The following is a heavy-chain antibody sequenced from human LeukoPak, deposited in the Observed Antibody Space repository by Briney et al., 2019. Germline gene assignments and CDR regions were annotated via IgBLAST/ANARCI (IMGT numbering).Heavy chain of an antibody. Sequence: PGGSLRLSCAASGFTFSSYAMSWVRQAPGKGLEWVSLISGDGDSTYYADSVKGRFTISRDNSKSSLYLQMNSLKTEDTALYYCASGGDLGRRFTFYYYYYMDVWGKGTTVTVSS. CDR2: ISGDGDST. V-gene: IGHV3-43*02. D-gene: IGHD2-21*02. CDR3: ASGGDLGRRFTFYYYYYMDV. CDR1: GFTFSSYA. J-gene: IGHJ6*03.